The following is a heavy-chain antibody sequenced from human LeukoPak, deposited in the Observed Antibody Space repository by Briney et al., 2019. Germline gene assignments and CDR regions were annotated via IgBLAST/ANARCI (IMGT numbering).Heavy chain of an antibody. CDR3: ARVLAIFGLDTTDFYMDV. D-gene: IGHD3/OR15-3a*01. Sequence: SETLSLTCAVSGASISSHYWSWIRQPPGKGLEWIGYTSGSISDNPSLKSRVAVSVDPSQNQVSLSLTSVTAADTAVYCCARVLAIFGLDTTDFYMDVWGKGTTVTVSS. CDR1: GASISSHY. CDR2: TSGSI. J-gene: IGHJ6*03. V-gene: IGHV4-59*11.